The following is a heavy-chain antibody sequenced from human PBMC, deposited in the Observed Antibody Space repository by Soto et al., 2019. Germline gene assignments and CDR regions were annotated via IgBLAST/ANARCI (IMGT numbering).Heavy chain of an antibody. CDR2: INHSGST. V-gene: IGHV4-34*01. J-gene: IGHJ4*02. CDR1: GGSFSGYY. Sequence: PSETLSLTCAVYGGSFSGYYWSWIRQPPGKGLEWIGEINHSGSTNYNPSLKSRVTISVDTSKNQFSLKLSSVTAADTAVYYCASYSYGDYARYFDYWGQGTLVTVS. D-gene: IGHD4-17*01. CDR3: ASYSYGDYARYFDY.